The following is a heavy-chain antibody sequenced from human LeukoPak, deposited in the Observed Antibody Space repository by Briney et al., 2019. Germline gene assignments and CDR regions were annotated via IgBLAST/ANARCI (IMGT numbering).Heavy chain of an antibody. V-gene: IGHV3-7*04. CDR2: IRQDGSEK. CDR1: GFTFSTSW. Sequence: GGSLRLSCAASGFTFSTSWMSWVRQAPGKGLEWVANIRQDGSEKYYVGSVKGRFTISRDNAKDSLYLQMNSLRGEDTAVYYCARGGWYSGYWGQGTLVTVSS. D-gene: IGHD6-19*01. CDR3: ARGGWYSGY. J-gene: IGHJ4*02.